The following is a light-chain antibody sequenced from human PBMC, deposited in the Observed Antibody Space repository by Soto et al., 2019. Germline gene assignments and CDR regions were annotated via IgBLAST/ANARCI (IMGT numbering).Light chain of an antibody. CDR1: SSNIGAGYD. CDR3: QSYDSTLSARYV. Sequence: QLVLTQPPSVSGAPGQRVTISCTGSSSNIGAGYDVHWYQQRPGTAPKLLIFGNSNRPSGVPDRFSGSKSGTSASLAITGLQAEDEGDYYCQSYDSTLSARYVFGTGTKVTLL. V-gene: IGLV1-40*01. CDR2: GNS. J-gene: IGLJ1*01.